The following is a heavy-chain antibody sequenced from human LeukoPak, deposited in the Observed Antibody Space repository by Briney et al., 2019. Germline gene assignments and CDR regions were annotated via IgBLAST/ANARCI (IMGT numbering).Heavy chain of an antibody. CDR3: AVHVCSGGSCYSEDYGMDV. CDR2: IIPIFGTA. V-gene: IGHV1-69*13. CDR1: RGTFSSYA. D-gene: IGHD2-15*01. J-gene: IGHJ6*04. Sequence: SVKVSCKPSRGTFSSYAISWVRQPPGQGLEWMGGIIPIFGTAHYAQKFQGRVTITADESTSTAYMELSSLRSEDTAVYYCAVHVCSGGSCYSEDYGMDVWGKGTTVTVSS.